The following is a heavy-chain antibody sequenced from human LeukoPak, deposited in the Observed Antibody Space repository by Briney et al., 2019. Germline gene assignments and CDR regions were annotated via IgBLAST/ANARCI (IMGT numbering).Heavy chain of an antibody. CDR3: ARGHSLTATDY. D-gene: IGHD4/OR15-4a*01. Sequence: PSETLSLTCAVSGGSISSSNWWSWVRQPPGKGLEWIGEIYHSGSTNYNPSLKSRVTISVDTSKNQFSLKLSSVTAADTAVYYCARGHSLTATDYWGQGTLVTVSS. CDR1: GGSISSSNW. J-gene: IGHJ4*02. V-gene: IGHV4-4*02. CDR2: IYHSGST.